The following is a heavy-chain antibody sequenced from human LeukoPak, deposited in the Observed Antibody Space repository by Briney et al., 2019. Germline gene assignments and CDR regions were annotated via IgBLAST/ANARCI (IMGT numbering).Heavy chain of an antibody. V-gene: IGHV1-69*13. J-gene: IGHJ4*02. CDR3: ATGSLDIVVVPPDY. Sequence: SVTVSYKASGGTFTSYAISWVRQAPGQGLEWMGGIIPIFGTANYAQKFQGRVTITADESTSTAYMELSSLRSEDTAVYYCATGSLDIVVVPPDYWGQGTLVSVSS. CDR2: IIPIFGTA. CDR1: GGTFTSYA. D-gene: IGHD2-2*01.